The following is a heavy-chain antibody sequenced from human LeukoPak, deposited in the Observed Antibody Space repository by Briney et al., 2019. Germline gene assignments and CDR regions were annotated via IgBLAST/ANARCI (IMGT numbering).Heavy chain of an antibody. D-gene: IGHD3-3*01. CDR1: GGSFSGYY. J-gene: IGHJ4*02. CDR3: ARKPADFWSGYSINPPDY. CDR2: INHSGST. V-gene: IGHV4-34*01. Sequence: PSETLSLTCAVYGGSFSGYYWSWIRQPPGKGLEWIGEINHSGSTNYNPSLKSRVTISVDTSKNQFSLKLSSVTAADTAVYYCARKPADFWSGYSINPPDYWGQGTLVTVSS.